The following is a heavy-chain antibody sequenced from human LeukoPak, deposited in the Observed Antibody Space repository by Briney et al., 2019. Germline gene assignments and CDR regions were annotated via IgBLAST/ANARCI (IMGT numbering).Heavy chain of an antibody. V-gene: IGHV4-4*07. CDR3: ARDYFYDSSGADAFDI. CDR1: GGSISSYY. Sequence: SETLSLTCTVSGGSISSYYLSWIRQPAGKGLEWIGRIYTSGSTNYNPSLKSRVTMSVDTSKNQFSLKLSSVHAADTAVYYCARDYFYDSSGADAFDIWGQGTMVTVSS. CDR2: IYTSGST. J-gene: IGHJ3*02. D-gene: IGHD3-22*01.